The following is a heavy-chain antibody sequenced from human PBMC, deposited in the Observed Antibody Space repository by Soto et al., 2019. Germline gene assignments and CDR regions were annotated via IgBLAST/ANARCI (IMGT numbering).Heavy chain of an antibody. J-gene: IGHJ6*03. CDR1: GYTFTSYD. Sequence: ASVKVSCKASGYTFTSYDINWVRQATGQGLEWMGWMNPNSGNTGYAQKFQGRVTMTRNTSISTAYMELSSLRSEDTAVYYCALMYSSSSGNYYYYYMDVWGKGTTVTVSS. V-gene: IGHV1-8*01. CDR3: ALMYSSSSGNYYYYYMDV. D-gene: IGHD6-6*01. CDR2: MNPNSGNT.